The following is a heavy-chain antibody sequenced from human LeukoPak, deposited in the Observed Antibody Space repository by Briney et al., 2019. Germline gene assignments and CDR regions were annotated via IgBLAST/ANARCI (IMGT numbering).Heavy chain of an antibody. V-gene: IGHV4-39*07. CDR2: VYYSRTT. D-gene: IGHD3-22*01. Sequence: SETLSLTCNVSGGSISSTSYYWGWIRQPPGKGLEWIGSVYYSRTTYYNPSLKSRVTISLDMSKDQFSLKMSSVTAADTAVYHFVFGYHGRVDYWGQGTPVAASS. CDR3: VFGYHGRVDY. J-gene: IGHJ4*02. CDR1: GGSISSTSYY.